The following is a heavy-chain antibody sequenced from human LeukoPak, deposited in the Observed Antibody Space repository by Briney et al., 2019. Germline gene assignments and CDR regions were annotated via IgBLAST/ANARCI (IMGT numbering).Heavy chain of an antibody. Sequence: ASVKVSCKASGYTFTDYYMHWVRQAPGQGLEWMGWINPDSGGTNYAQKFQGRVTMTRDTSTSTVYMELSSLRSEDTAVYYCARPEDGNSSSWYYFDYWGQGTLVTVSS. V-gene: IGHV1-2*02. CDR1: GYTFTDYY. CDR2: INPDSGGT. CDR3: ARPEDGNSSSWYYFDY. J-gene: IGHJ4*02. D-gene: IGHD6-13*01.